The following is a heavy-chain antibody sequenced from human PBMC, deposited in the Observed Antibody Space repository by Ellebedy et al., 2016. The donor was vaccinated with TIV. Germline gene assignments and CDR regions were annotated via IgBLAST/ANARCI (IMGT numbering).Heavy chain of an antibody. CDR3: ERDPDSGSYPLDY. J-gene: IGHJ4*02. CDR1: GDSVSSNSAA. D-gene: IGHD1-26*01. Sequence: MPSETLSLTCAISGDSVSSNSAAWNWIRQSPSRGLEWLGRTYYRSKWYNDYAVSVKSRITINSDTSKNQFSLQLNSVTPEETAVYYWERDPDSGSYPLDYWGQGTLVTVSS. CDR2: TYYRSKWYN. V-gene: IGHV6-1*01.